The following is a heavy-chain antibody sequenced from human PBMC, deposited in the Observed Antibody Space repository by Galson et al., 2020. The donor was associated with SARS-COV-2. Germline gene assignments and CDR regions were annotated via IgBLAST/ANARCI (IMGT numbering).Heavy chain of an antibody. CDR3: ASSRSVGAIFQFDY. CDR1: GFTFSDYY. J-gene: IGHJ4*02. V-gene: IGHV3-11*01. Sequence: GESLKISCAASGFTFSDYYMSWIRQAPGKGLEWVSYISSSGSTIYYADSVKGRFTISRDNAKNSLYLQMNSLRAEDTAVYYCASSRSVGAIFQFDYWGQGTLVTVSS. D-gene: IGHD1-26*01. CDR2: ISSSGSTI.